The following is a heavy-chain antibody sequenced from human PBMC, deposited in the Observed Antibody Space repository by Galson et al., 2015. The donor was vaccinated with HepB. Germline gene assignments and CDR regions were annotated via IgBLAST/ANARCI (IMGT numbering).Heavy chain of an antibody. D-gene: IGHD3-3*01. CDR3: ARGEEWQDSEYFQY. V-gene: IGHV3-48*01. J-gene: IGHJ1*01. Sequence: SLRLSCAASGFTFSKYNMNWVRQAPGKGLEWVSYITSTGSSSDYADSVKGRFTISRDNTRNSLFLHLNSLRVDDTAVYFCARGEEWQDSEYFQYWGQGTRVTVS. CDR2: ITSTGSSS. CDR1: GFTFSKYN.